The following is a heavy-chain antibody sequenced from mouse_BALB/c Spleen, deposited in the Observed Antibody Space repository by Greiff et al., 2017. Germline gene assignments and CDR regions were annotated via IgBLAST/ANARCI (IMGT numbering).Heavy chain of an antibody. J-gene: IGHJ4*01. CDR2: ISSGGSYT. Sequence: VESGGGLVKPGGSLKLSCAASGFTFSSYAMSWVRQSPEKRLEWVAEISSGGSYTYYPDTVTGRFTISRDNAKNTLYLEMSSLRSEDTAMYYCARALYYGNLGYWGQGTSVTVSS. CDR3: ARALYYGNLGY. CDR1: GFTFSSYA. V-gene: IGHV5-9-4*01. D-gene: IGHD2-1*01.